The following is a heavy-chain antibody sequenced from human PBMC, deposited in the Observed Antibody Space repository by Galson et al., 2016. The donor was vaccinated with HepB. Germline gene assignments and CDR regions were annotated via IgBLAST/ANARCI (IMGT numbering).Heavy chain of an antibody. CDR1: GFIFSNYW. J-gene: IGHJ4*02. CDR2: ISDNGGST. V-gene: IGHV3-23*01. D-gene: IGHD1/OR15-1a*01. CDR3: AKGTTLQVHFGYFDH. Sequence: SLRLSCAASGFIFSNYWMHWVRQAPGKGLEWVSGISDNGGSTYYVDSVKGRFTISRDNFKNMLYLQMNSLRAEDTAVYYCAKGTTLQVHFGYFDHWGQGTLVTVSS.